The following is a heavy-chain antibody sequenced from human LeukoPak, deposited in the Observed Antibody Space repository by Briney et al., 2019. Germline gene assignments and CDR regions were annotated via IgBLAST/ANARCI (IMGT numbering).Heavy chain of an antibody. V-gene: IGHV3-33*01. J-gene: IGHJ4*02. D-gene: IGHD3-22*01. CDR2: IWYDGSNK. CDR1: GFTFSSYG. Sequence: PGGSLRLSCAASGFTFSSYGMHWVRQAPGKGLEWVAVIWYDGSNKYYADSVKGRFTISRDNSKNTLYLQMNSLRAEDTAVYYCARDHWYDSSANDYWGQGTLVTVSS. CDR3: ARDHWYDSSANDY.